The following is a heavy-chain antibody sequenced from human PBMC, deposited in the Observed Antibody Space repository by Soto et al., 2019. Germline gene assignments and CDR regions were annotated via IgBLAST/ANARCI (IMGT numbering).Heavy chain of an antibody. J-gene: IGHJ6*02. CDR3: ARATDFWSHMDV. CDR2: MSSTTSAI. CDR1: GFSISGYY. Sequence: ESGGGLVKPGGSLRLSCAASGFSISGYYMSWIRQAPGKGLEWISYMSSTTSAIYYAESVKGRFTISRDNAKNSLYLQMNSLRAEDTAVYYCARATDFWSHMDVWGQGTTVTVSS. D-gene: IGHD3-3*01. V-gene: IGHV3-11*01.